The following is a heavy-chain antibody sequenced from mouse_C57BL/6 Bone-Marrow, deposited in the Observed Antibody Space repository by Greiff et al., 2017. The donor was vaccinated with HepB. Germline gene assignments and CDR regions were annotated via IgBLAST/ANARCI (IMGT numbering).Heavy chain of an antibody. CDR1: GFNIKDDY. Sequence: VQLQQSGAELVRPGASVKLSCTASGFNIKDDYMHWVKQRPEQGLEWIGWIDPENGDTEYASKFQGKATITADTSSNTAYLQLSSLTSEDTAVYYCTPYYYGMAYWGQGTLVTVS. CDR3: TPYYYGMAY. D-gene: IGHD1-1*01. CDR2: IDPENGDT. V-gene: IGHV14-4*01. J-gene: IGHJ3*01.